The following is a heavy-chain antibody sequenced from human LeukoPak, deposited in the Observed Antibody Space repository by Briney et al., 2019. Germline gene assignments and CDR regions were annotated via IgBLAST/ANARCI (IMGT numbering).Heavy chain of an antibody. Sequence: SETLSLTCTVSGGSISSYYWSWIRQPPGKGLEWIGYIYYSGSTNYNPSLKSRVTISVDTSKNQFSLRLSSVTAADTAVYYCARVGRGLAYYYDSSGYYPNYCDYWGQGTLVTVSS. CDR2: IYYSGST. CDR1: GGSISSYY. D-gene: IGHD3-22*01. V-gene: IGHV4-59*01. J-gene: IGHJ4*02. CDR3: ARVGRGLAYYYDSSGYYPNYCDY.